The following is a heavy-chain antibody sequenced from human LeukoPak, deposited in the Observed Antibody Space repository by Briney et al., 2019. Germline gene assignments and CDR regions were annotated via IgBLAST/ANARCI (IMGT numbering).Heavy chain of an antibody. Sequence: SETLSLTCTVPGGSISSFDWSWIRQPPGKGLEWIGYIYYSGNTNYNPSLKSRVTLSIDTSKNQFSLKLSSVTAADTAIYYCARMFTAGYCSSTTCSGEGVYFDYWGQGTLVTVSS. CDR2: IYYSGNT. V-gene: IGHV4-59*01. J-gene: IGHJ4*02. CDR3: ARMFTAGYCSSTTCSGEGVYFDY. D-gene: IGHD2-2*01. CDR1: GGSISSFD.